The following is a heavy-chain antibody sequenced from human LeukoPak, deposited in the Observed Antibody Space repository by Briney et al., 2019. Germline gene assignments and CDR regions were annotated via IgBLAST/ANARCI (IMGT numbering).Heavy chain of an antibody. J-gene: IGHJ4*02. CDR2: TSYDGRNK. CDR1: GFTFRGSA. D-gene: IGHD4-17*01. CDR3: VRVKTTVNTLDY. Sequence: GGSLRLSCAASGFTFRGSAMHWVRQAPGKGLEWVAVTSYDGRNKYYADSAKGRFTISRDNSKNTLYLQMNSLRPEDTAVYYCVRVKTTVNTLDYWGQGTLVTVSS. V-gene: IGHV3-30*04.